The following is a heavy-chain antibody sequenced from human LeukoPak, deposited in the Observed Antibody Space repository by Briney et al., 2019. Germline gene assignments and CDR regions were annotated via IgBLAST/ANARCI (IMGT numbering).Heavy chain of an antibody. V-gene: IGHV3-7*01. Sequence: GGSLRLSCIASDFSFSDSWMTWVRKAPGKGLEWVASIKYDGREIQYVDSVKGRFTISRDNAKNSLYLQMNSLRAEDTAVYYCARDPYSSSWYSFDYWGQGTLVTVSS. CDR1: DFSFSDSW. CDR2: IKYDGREI. D-gene: IGHD6-13*01. J-gene: IGHJ4*02. CDR3: ARDPYSSSWYSFDY.